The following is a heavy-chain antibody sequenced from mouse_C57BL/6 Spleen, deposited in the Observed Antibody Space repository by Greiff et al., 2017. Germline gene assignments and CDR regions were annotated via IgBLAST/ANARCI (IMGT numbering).Heavy chain of an antibody. V-gene: IGHV1-82*01. CDR3: ARYGWEDYDY. Sequence: VQLQQSGPELVKPGASVKISCKASGYAFSSSWLNWVKQRPGKGLEWIGRIYPGDGDTNYNGKFKGKATLTADKSSSTAYMQLSSLTSEYSAVYFCARYGWEDYDYWGQGTTRTVSS. CDR2: IYPGDGDT. D-gene: IGHD4-1*01. CDR1: GYAFSSSW. J-gene: IGHJ2*01.